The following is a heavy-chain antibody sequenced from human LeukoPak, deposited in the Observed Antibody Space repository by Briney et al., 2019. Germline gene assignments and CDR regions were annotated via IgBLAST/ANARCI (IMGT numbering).Heavy chain of an antibody. D-gene: IGHD6-6*01. V-gene: IGHV3-7*01. Sequence: QAGRPLRLSCAASGFTFNTYGMHWVRQAPGKGLEWVANIKQDGSEKYYVDSVKGRFTISRDNAKNSLYLQMNSLRAEDTAVYYCARDGVFRSSAPDYWGQGTLVTVSS. CDR1: GFTFNTYG. CDR2: IKQDGSEK. J-gene: IGHJ4*02. CDR3: ARDGVFRSSAPDY.